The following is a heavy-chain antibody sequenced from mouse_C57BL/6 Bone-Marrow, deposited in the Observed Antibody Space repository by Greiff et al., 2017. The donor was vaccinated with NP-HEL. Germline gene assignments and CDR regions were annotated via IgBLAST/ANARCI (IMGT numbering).Heavy chain of an antibody. Sequence: QVQLQQSGPELVKPGASVKISCKASGYAFSSSWMNWVKQRPGKGLEWIGRIYPGDGDTNYNGKFKGKATLTADKSSSTAYMQLSSLTSEDSAVYFCARSITTVPFDYWGQGTTLTVSS. V-gene: IGHV1-82*01. J-gene: IGHJ2*01. D-gene: IGHD1-1*01. CDR3: ARSITTVPFDY. CDR1: GYAFSSSW. CDR2: IYPGDGDT.